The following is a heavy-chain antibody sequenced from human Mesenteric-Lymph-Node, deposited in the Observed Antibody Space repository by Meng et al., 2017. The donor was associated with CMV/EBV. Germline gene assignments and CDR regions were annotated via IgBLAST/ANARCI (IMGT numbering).Heavy chain of an antibody. CDR3: ARTIGFHNYGDYGF. D-gene: IGHD4-17*01. CDR1: AYTFTGYN. V-gene: IGHV1-2*02. Sequence: ASAYTFTGYNMRWVRRAPGQGLEWVGWISPNSGGTNNAQKFQGRVTMTRDTYISKVYMELRRLTSDDKAVYYCARTIGFHNYGDYGFWGQGTLVTVSS. CDR2: ISPNSGGT. J-gene: IGHJ4*02.